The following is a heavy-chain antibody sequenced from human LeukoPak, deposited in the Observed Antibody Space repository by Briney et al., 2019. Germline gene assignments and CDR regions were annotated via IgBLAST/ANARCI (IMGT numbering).Heavy chain of an antibody. Sequence: PGESLKISCKGSGYSFTTHWIAWVRQMPGKGLEWMGIIYPEDSHTTYSPSFQGQVTISADKSINTAYLQWRSLKASDTAMYYCARQGRTTSPGYNREFDYWGQGTLVTVSS. CDR3: ARQGRTTSPGYNREFDY. CDR2: IYPEDSHT. CDR1: GYSFTTHW. J-gene: IGHJ4*02. V-gene: IGHV5-51*01. D-gene: IGHD1-14*01.